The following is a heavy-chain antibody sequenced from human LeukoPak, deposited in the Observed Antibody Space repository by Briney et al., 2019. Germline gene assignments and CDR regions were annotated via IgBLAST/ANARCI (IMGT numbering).Heavy chain of an antibody. V-gene: IGHV1-69*13. J-gene: IGHJ3*02. Sequence: SVKVSCKASGGTFSSYAISWVRQAPGQGLEWMGGIIPIFGTANYAQKFQGRVTITADESTSTAYMELSSLRSEDTAVYYCARVYDSSGYDAFDIWGQGTMVTVSS. CDR3: ARVYDSSGYDAFDI. D-gene: IGHD3-22*01. CDR2: IIPIFGTA. CDR1: GGTFSSYA.